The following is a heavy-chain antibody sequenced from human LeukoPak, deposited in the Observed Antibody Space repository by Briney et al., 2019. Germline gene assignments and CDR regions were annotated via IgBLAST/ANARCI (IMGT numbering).Heavy chain of an antibody. CDR2: ISDDGSKK. CDR1: GFTFSSYS. J-gene: IGHJ4*02. CDR3: AREGGYCSSTTCYFDS. Sequence: GRSLRLSCAASGFTFSSYSMHWGRQAPGKGLEWVAVISDDGSKKSYAVSVKGRFTVSRDNSKNTLYLQMNSPRVEDTAVYYCAREGGYCSSTTCYFDSWGQGTLVTVSS. D-gene: IGHD2-2*01. V-gene: IGHV3-30-3*01.